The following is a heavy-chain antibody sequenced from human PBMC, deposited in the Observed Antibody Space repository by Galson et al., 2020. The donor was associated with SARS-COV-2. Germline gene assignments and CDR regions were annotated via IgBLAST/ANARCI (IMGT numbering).Heavy chain of an antibody. V-gene: IGHV1-18*01. Sequence: ASVKVSCKASGYTFTSYGISWVRQAPGQGLEWMGWISAYSGNTHYAQKVQGRVTMTRDTSTSTAYMELRSLRSDDTAVYYCARDRWELLLFSYYYYGMDVWGQGTTVTVSS. D-gene: IGHD1-26*01. CDR2: ISAYSGNT. CDR1: GYTFTSYG. CDR3: ARDRWELLLFSYYYYGMDV. J-gene: IGHJ6*02.